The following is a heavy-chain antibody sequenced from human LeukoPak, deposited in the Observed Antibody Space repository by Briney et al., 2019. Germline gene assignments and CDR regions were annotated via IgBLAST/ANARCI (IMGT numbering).Heavy chain of an antibody. J-gene: IGHJ4*02. CDR2: ISWNSGSI. CDR1: GFTFDDYA. V-gene: IGHV3-9*01. Sequence: GRSLRLSCAASGFTFDDYAMHWVRHAPGKGLEWVSGISWNSGSIGYADSVKGRFTISRDNAKNSLYLQMNSLSAEDTALYYCAKDAIDYYDSSGYFDYWGQGTLVTVSS. D-gene: IGHD3-22*01. CDR3: AKDAIDYYDSSGYFDY.